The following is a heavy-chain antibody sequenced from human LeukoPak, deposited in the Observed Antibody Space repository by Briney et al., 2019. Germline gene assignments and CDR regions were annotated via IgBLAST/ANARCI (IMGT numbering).Heavy chain of an antibody. Sequence: ASVKVSCKASGGTFSSYAISWVRQAPGQGLEWMGWISAYNGNTNYAQKLQGKVTMTTDTSTSTAYMELRSLRSDDTAVYYCARRGLGATRDFDYWGQGTLVTVSS. D-gene: IGHD1-26*01. CDR1: GGTFSSYA. CDR3: ARRGLGATRDFDY. V-gene: IGHV1-18*01. CDR2: ISAYNGNT. J-gene: IGHJ4*02.